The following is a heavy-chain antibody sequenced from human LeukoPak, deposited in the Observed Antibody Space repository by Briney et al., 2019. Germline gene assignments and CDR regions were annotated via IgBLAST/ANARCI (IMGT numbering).Heavy chain of an antibody. CDR2: ISWNSGSI. V-gene: IGHV3-9*01. CDR1: GFTFDDYA. J-gene: IGHJ6*02. CDR3: ARIRTEQLVFYYYGMDV. Sequence: PGRSLRLSCAASGFTFDDYAMHWVRQAPGKGLEWVSGISWNSGSIGYADSVKGRFTISRDNAKNTLYLQMNSLRAEDTAVYYCARIRTEQLVFYYYGMDVWGQGTTVTVSS. D-gene: IGHD6-13*01.